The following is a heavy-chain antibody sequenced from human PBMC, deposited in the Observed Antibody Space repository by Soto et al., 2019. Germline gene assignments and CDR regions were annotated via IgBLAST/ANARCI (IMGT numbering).Heavy chain of an antibody. V-gene: IGHV3-23*01. J-gene: IGHJ6*02. Sequence: GGSLRLSCAASGFTFSSYAMSWVRQAPGKGLEWLSAISGSGGKTFYSDSVKGRFTTYRDNSKNTLFLQINSLRAEDTALYYCAKSAASEDDYFYYGLDVWGQGTTVTVSS. CDR1: GFTFSSYA. D-gene: IGHD6-25*01. CDR3: AKSAASEDDYFYYGLDV. CDR2: ISGSGGKT.